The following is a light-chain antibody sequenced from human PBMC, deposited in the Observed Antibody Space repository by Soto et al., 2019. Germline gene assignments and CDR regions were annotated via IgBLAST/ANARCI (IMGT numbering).Light chain of an antibody. CDR3: QHFGT. J-gene: IGKJ1*01. CDR1: QSVSSNF. Sequence: EIVLTHSPATLSLSPGEIATLSCRASQSVSSNFFAWYQQKPGQAPRLVIYGTSSRPTGIPDRFSGSRSETDFTLTISRLEPEDFRVYYCQHFGTFGQGTKVDIK. V-gene: IGKV3-20*01. CDR2: GTS.